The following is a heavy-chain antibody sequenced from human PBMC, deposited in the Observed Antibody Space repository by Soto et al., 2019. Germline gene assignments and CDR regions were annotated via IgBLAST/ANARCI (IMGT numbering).Heavy chain of an antibody. CDR3: ARELKPPYVEFYYRDV. J-gene: IGHJ6*03. CDR2: IYYSGST. CDR1: GGSISSGDYY. Sequence: SETLSLTCTFSGGSISSGDYYLSWIRQPPGKGLEWIGYIYYSGSTNYNPSLKSRVTISVDTSKNQFSLKLSSVTAADTAVYYCARELKPPYVEFYYRDVGGKGTTVTVSS. V-gene: IGHV4-30-4*01. D-gene: IGHD3-10*01.